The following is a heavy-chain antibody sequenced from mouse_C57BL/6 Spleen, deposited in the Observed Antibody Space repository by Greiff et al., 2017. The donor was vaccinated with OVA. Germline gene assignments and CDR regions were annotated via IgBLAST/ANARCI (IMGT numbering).Heavy chain of an antibody. J-gene: IGHJ2*01. V-gene: IGHV1-50*01. CDR1: GYTFTSYW. CDR3: ARPASRTAQARDFDY. D-gene: IGHD3-2*02. Sequence: QVQLQQPGAELVKPGASVKLSCKASGYTFTSYWMQWVKQRPGQGLEWIGEIDPSDSYTNYNQKFKGKATLTVDTSSSTAYMQLSSLTSEDSAVYYCARPASRTAQARDFDYWGQGTTLTVSS. CDR2: IDPSDSYT.